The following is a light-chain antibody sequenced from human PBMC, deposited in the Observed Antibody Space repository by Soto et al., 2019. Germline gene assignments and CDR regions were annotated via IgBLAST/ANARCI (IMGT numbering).Light chain of an antibody. Sequence: DLQMNPSPSSLSASVGDRVTITCRASQSISSNLNWYQQKPGKAPKLLIYAASNLQSGVPSTFSGSGSGTDFTLTIGSLQPEDFATYYCQQSHSIPWTFGQGTKVDIK. V-gene: IGKV1-39*01. J-gene: IGKJ1*01. CDR3: QQSHSIPWT. CDR2: AAS. CDR1: QSISSN.